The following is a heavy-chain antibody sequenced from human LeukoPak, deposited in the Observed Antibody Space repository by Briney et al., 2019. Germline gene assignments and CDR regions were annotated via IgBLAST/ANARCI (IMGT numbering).Heavy chain of an antibody. CDR2: ISSSSSYI. D-gene: IGHD2-2*01. V-gene: IGHV3-21*01. CDR3: ARDSTNCSSTSCYANDFDY. J-gene: IGHJ4*02. CDR1: GFTFSSYS. Sequence: PGGSLRLSCAASGFTFSSYSMNWVRQAPGKGLEWVSSISSSSSYIYYADSVKGRFTISRDNAKNSLYLQMNSLRAEDTAVYYCARDSTNCSSTSCYANDFDYWGQGTPVTVSS.